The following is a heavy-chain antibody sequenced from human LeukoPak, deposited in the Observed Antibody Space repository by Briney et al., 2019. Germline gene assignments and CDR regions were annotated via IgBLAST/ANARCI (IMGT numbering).Heavy chain of an antibody. CDR2: ISWDGDST. Sequence: GGSLRLSCAASGFTFDDYAVHWVRQAPGKGLEWVSLISWDGDSTYYADSVKGRFTISRDNSKNSLYLQMNSLRAEDTALYSCAKDIRGSTSWYGLDYWGQGTLVTVSS. J-gene: IGHJ4*02. V-gene: IGHV3-43D*03. CDR1: GFTFDDYA. D-gene: IGHD6-13*01. CDR3: AKDIRGSTSWYGLDY.